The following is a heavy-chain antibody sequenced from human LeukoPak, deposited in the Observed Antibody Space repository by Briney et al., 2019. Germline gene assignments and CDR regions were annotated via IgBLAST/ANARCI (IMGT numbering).Heavy chain of an antibody. Sequence: PSETLSLTCTVSGGSISSSIYYWGWIRQPPGKGLEWIGSIYYSGSNYYNPSLKSRVTISVATSKNQFSLKPLSFTAADTAVYYCARRAAEAGTWDYWGQGTLVTVSS. J-gene: IGHJ4*02. CDR2: IYYSGSN. D-gene: IGHD6-13*01. V-gene: IGHV4-39*01. CDR3: ARRAAEAGTWDY. CDR1: GGSISSSIYY.